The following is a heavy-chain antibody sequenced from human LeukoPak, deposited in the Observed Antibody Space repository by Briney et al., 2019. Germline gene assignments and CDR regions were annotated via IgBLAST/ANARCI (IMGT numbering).Heavy chain of an antibody. J-gene: IGHJ4*02. D-gene: IGHD1-26*01. CDR3: AKDYLRYRWELRPDY. V-gene: IGHV3-30*18. Sequence: GSLRLSCAASGFTFSSYAMSWVRQAPGKGLEWVAVISYDGSNKYYADSVKGRFTISRDNSKNTLYLQMNSLRAEDTAVYYCAKDYLRYRWELRPDYWGQGTLVTVSS. CDR2: ISYDGSNK. CDR1: GFTFSSYA.